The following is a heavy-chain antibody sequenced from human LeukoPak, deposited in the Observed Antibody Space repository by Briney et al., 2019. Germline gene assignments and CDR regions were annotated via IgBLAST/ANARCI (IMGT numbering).Heavy chain of an antibody. Sequence: GGSLRLSCAVSGFTFDDYAMHWVRPVPGKGLEWVSGIKWNSDSIGYADSVKGRFTTSRDNAKNSLYLQMNSLRAEDTAFYYCSINGGGDSGYGNFDYWGQGTLVTVSS. V-gene: IGHV3-9*01. J-gene: IGHJ4*02. CDR1: GFTFDDYA. CDR2: IKWNSDSI. D-gene: IGHD5-12*01. CDR3: SINGGGDSGYGNFDY.